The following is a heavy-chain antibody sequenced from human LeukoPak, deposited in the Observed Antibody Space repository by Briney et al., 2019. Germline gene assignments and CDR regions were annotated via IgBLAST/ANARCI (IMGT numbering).Heavy chain of an antibody. Sequence: GGSLRLSCAASGFTFSSYEMNWVRQAPGKGLEWVSYISSSGSTIYYADSVKGRFTISRDNAKNSLYLQMNSLRAEDTAVYYCARGAESGADYYYYYYMDVWGKGTTVTVSS. CDR1: GFTFSSYE. D-gene: IGHD1-26*01. V-gene: IGHV3-48*03. CDR2: ISSSGSTI. J-gene: IGHJ6*03. CDR3: ARGAESGADYYYYYYMDV.